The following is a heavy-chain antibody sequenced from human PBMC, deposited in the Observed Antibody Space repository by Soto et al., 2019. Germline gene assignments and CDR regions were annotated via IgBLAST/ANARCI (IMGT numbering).Heavy chain of an antibody. CDR3: TTTSRSGWSS. J-gene: IGHJ4*02. CDR1: CFTFSNAW. Sequence: PWGSLRLSCAASCFTFSNAWMKCVRQAPGKGLEWVGRIKSKTDGGTTDYAAPVNGRFTISRDDSKNTLYLQMNSLKTEDTAVYYCTTTSRSGWSSWGQGALVTVSS. V-gene: IGHV3-15*07. D-gene: IGHD6-19*01. CDR2: IKSKTDGGTT.